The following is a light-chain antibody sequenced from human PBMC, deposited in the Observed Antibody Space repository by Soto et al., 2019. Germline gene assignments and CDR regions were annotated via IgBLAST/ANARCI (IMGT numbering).Light chain of an antibody. Sequence: DIEMTQSPPSVSASVGDRVTITCRASQGISNHLAWFQLKPGKAPKSLIYDVSSLQSGVSSKFSGSVAGTDFPLTICSLQPEDFATYYCQQYHNYPVTFGGGTKVEIK. CDR3: QQYHNYPVT. V-gene: IGKV1-16*02. J-gene: IGKJ4*01. CDR1: QGISNH. CDR2: DVS.